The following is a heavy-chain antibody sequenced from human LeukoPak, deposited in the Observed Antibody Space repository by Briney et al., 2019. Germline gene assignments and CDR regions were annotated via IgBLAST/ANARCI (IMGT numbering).Heavy chain of an antibody. CDR2: INWNGGST. V-gene: IGHV3-20*04. J-gene: IGHJ6*03. Sequence: GGSLRLSCAASGFTFDDYGLSWVRQAPGKGLEWVSGINWNGGSTGYADSVEGRFTISRDNAKNSLYLQMNSLRAEDTALYYCARAGAYGSGSYYFYYYMDVWGKGTTVTVSS. CDR3: ARAGAYGSGSYYFYYYMDV. CDR1: GFTFDDYG. D-gene: IGHD3-10*01.